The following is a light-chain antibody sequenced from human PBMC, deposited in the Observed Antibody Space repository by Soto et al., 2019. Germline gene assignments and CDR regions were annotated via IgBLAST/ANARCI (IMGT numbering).Light chain of an antibody. V-gene: IGKV1-5*01. CDR2: DAS. Sequence: QVTQSPSTLSASVGDRVTITCRASQSISTWLAWYQQKPGKAPKLLIYDASNLQSGVPSRFSGNGSGTEFTLTISSLQPDDFATYYCQQYKGYSWTFGQGTKVDI. CDR3: QQYKGYSWT. CDR1: QSISTW. J-gene: IGKJ1*01.